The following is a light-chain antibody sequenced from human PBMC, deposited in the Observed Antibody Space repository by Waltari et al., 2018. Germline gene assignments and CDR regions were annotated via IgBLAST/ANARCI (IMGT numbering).Light chain of an antibody. J-gene: IGLJ1*01. Sequence: QSALTQPASVSGSPGQSITISCTGTSSDVGGYNYVSWYQQHPGKGPKLMTYDVSNRPSGVPNRVSGSKSGNTASLTISGLQAEDEADYYCGSYTSSNSYVFGTGTKVTVL. CDR3: GSYTSSNSYV. V-gene: IGLV2-14*03. CDR1: SSDVGGYNY. CDR2: DVS.